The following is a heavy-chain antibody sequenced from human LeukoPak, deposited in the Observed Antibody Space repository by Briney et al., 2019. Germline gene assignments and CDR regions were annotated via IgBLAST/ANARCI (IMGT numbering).Heavy chain of an antibody. Sequence: GGFLRLSCAASGFTVSSNYISWVRQAPGKGLGWVSVIYSGGSTYYADSVKGRFTISRDNSKNTLYLQMNSLRAEDTAVYYCAREQSSTVTTYFDYWGQGTLVTVSS. CDR3: AREQSSTVTTYFDY. J-gene: IGHJ4*02. CDR2: IYSGGST. CDR1: GFTVSSNY. D-gene: IGHD4-17*01. V-gene: IGHV3-53*01.